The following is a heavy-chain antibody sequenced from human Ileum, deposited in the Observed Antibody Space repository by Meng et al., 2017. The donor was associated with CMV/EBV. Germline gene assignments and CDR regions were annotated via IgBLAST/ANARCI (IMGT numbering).Heavy chain of an antibody. J-gene: IGHJ4*02. Sequence: QVHLVQSGAEVKKPGASVKVSCQASGYSFSSYYIHWVRQAPGHGLEWMGIIKPGASSTTYAQNFQGRVTMTRDTSTSTVYMELSNLRSEDTAVYYCAREIQVGSPMKYYDYWGQGTLVTVSS. CDR1: GYSFSSYY. D-gene: IGHD3-10*01. CDR3: AREIQVGSPMKYYDY. V-gene: IGHV1-46*01. CDR2: IKPGASST.